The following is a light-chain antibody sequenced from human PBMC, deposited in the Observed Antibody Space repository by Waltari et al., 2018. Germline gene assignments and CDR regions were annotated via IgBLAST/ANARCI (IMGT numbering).Light chain of an antibody. CDR2: GAT. CDR1: QSVWSY. CDR3: QQYNNWPPE. V-gene: IGKV3-15*01. J-gene: IGKJ5*01. Sequence: IVMTQSPATLSVSPGERVTLSCRASQSVWSYVAWYQQKPGLAPRLPVYGATTRATGIPAKFSGSGSGTEFTLTISSLKSEDSAVYFCQQYNNWPPEFGQGTRLEIQ.